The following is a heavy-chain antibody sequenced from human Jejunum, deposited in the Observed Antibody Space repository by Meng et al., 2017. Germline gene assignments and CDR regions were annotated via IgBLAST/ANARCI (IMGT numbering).Heavy chain of an antibody. CDR2: INQDGSQT. J-gene: IGHJ4*02. D-gene: IGHD2-15*01. CDR1: GFTFRSHW. Sequence: GESLKISCAASGFTFRSHWMTWVRQVTGKGLEWVAFINQDGSQTHYVDSVKGRFTISRDSAKNSLYLQMNNLRADDTAVYYCARDYWRSFDYWGQGTLVTVSS. V-gene: IGHV3-7*01. CDR3: ARDYWRSFDY.